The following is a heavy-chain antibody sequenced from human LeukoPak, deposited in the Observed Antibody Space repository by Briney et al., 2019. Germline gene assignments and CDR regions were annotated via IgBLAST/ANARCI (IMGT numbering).Heavy chain of an antibody. CDR2: INHSGST. CDR1: GGSFSGYY. CDR3: ARDQGILTGSWGSYYFDY. V-gene: IGHV4-34*01. J-gene: IGHJ4*02. Sequence: SETLSLTCAVYGGSFSGYYWSWIRQPPGKGLEWIGEINHSGSTNYSPSLKSRVTISVDTSKNQFSLKLSSVTAADTAVYYCARDQGILTGSWGSYYFDYWGQGTLVTVSS. D-gene: IGHD3-9*01.